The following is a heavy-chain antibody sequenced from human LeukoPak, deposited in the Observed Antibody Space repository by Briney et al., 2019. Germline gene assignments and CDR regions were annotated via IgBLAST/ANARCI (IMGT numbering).Heavy chain of an antibody. J-gene: IGHJ4*01. CDR3: AREVMDKLRFDY. CDR2: INPSGGDT. CDR1: GYTFTSYY. V-gene: IGHV1-46*01. D-gene: IGHD2-2*03. Sequence: ASVKDSFKSSGYTFTSYYMHWVRQAPGQGLEWMGIINPSGGDTSYPQKFQGRLTMTRDTSTNTVYMELTSLRSEDTDVYYCAREVMDKLRFDYWGHGTLVTVSS.